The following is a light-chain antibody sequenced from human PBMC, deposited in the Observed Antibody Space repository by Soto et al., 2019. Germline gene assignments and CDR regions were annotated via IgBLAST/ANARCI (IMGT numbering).Light chain of an antibody. CDR2: GAS. J-gene: IGKJ2*01. V-gene: IGKV3-20*01. Sequence: EIVLTQSPGTLSLSPGERATLSCRASQSVSSSYLAWYQQKPGQAPRPLIYGASSRATGIPDRFSGSGSGTDFPLTISRLEPEDFAVYYCQQYCSSPPYTFGQGTKLEIK. CDR1: QSVSSSY. CDR3: QQYCSSPPYT.